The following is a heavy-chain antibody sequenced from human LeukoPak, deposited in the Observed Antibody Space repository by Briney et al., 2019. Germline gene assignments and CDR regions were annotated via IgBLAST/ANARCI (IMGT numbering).Heavy chain of an antibody. J-gene: IGHJ1*01. CDR1: GFTFSNYA. CDR3: AKIAVAAFEYFQH. CDR2: IIGSGAST. D-gene: IGHD6-19*01. Sequence: GGSLRLSCAASGFTFSNYAMSWVRQAPGKGLEWVSSIIGSGASTYYADSVKGRFTISRDNSKNTLYLQMNSLRAEDTAVYYCAKIAVAAFEYFQHWGQGTLVTVSS. V-gene: IGHV3-23*01.